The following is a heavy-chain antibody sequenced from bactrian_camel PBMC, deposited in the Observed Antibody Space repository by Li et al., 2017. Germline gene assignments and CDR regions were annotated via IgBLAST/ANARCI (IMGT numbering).Heavy chain of an antibody. CDR2: IRRDGDE. CDR1: GYIDSTYC. J-gene: IGHJ4*01. D-gene: IGHD7*01. CDR3: AAGTVNCWIGANFAY. V-gene: IGHV3S53*01. Sequence: HVQLVESGGGSVQAGGSLRLSCAAPGYIDSTYCMGWFRQAPGKQREGIAGIRRDGDEYYADSVKGRFTVSIDNAKNTLTLQMNSLEPEDSAMYFRAAGTVNCWIGANFAYWGQGTQVTVS.